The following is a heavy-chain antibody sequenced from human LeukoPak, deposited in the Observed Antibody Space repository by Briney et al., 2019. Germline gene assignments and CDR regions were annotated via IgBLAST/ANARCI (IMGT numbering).Heavy chain of an antibody. CDR3: AGGTDLFGSATSIGFDI. CDR1: GDGLSSNTAA. J-gene: IGHJ3*02. Sequence: SQTLSLTCAISGDGLSSNTAAGNWIRQSPSRGLEWLGRTCYRSKYYNDYALSVKSRIAINPDTSKNQFSLQLNSVTPEDTAVYYCAGGTDLFGSATSIGFDIWGQGTMVTVSS. D-gene: IGHD3-10*01. V-gene: IGHV6-1*01. CDR2: TCYRSKYYN.